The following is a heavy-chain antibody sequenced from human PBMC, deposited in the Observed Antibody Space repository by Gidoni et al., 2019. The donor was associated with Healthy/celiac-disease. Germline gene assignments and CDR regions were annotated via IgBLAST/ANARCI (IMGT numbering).Heavy chain of an antibody. J-gene: IGHJ4*02. D-gene: IGHD2-15*01. CDR1: GYTFTSYA. Sequence: QVQLVQSGAEVKKPGASVKVSCKASGYTFTSYAMHWVRQAPGQRLEWMGWINAGNGNTKYSQKFQGRVTITRDTSASTAYMELSSLRSEDTAVYYCARGPNGGRGFGYWGQGTLVTVSS. CDR3: ARGPNGGRGFGY. CDR2: INAGNGNT. V-gene: IGHV1-3*01.